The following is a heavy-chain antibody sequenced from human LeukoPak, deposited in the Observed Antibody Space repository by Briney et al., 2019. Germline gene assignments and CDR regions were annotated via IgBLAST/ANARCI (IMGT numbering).Heavy chain of an antibody. V-gene: IGHV4-31*03. CDR3: AANYYDSRGFTSDY. CDR2: IYYSGST. D-gene: IGHD3-22*01. CDR1: GGSISSGGYY. Sequence: SETLSLTCSVSGGSISSGGYYWSWIRQHPGKGLEWIGRIYYSGSTYYNPSLKSRVTISVDTSKNQFSLKLSSVTVADTAVYYCAANYYDSRGFTSDYWGQGTLVIVSS. J-gene: IGHJ4*02.